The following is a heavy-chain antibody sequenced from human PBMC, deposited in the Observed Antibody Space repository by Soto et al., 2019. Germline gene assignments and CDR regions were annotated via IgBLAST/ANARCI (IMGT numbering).Heavy chain of an antibody. CDR1: GFTFSSYA. D-gene: IGHD6-19*01. CDR3: AKTPGYSSGWTYYFDY. Sequence: PGGSLRFSCAASGFTFSSYAMSWVRQAPGKGLEWVSAISGRGGSTYYADSVKGRFTISRDNSKNTLYLQMNSLRAEDTAVYYCAKTPGYSSGWTYYFDYWGQGTLVTVSS. V-gene: IGHV3-23*01. CDR2: ISGRGGST. J-gene: IGHJ4*02.